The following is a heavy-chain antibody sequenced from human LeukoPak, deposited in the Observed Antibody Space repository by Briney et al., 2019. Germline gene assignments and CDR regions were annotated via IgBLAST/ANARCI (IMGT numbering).Heavy chain of an antibody. V-gene: IGHV3-23*01. CDR2: ISGSGGST. Sequence: PGGSLRLSCAASGFTFGTYAMSWVRQAPGKGLEWVSGISGSGGSTNYADSVKGRFTISRDNSKNTLYLQMNSLRVEDTAVYYCARYCSSTSCYGGRWFDPWGQGTLVTVSS. D-gene: IGHD2-2*01. CDR3: ARYCSSTSCYGGRWFDP. J-gene: IGHJ5*02. CDR1: GFTFGTYA.